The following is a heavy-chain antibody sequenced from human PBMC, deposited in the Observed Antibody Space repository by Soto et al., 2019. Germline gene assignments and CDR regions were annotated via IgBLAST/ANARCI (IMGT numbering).Heavy chain of an antibody. CDR2: ISYDGSNK. V-gene: IGHV3-30-3*01. CDR1: GFTFSSYA. J-gene: IGHJ4*02. D-gene: IGHD6-19*01. Sequence: VGSLRLSCAASGFTFSSYAMHWVRQAPGKGLEWVAVISYDGSNKYYADSVKGRFTISRDNSKNTLYLQMNSLRAEDTAVYYCAQRPIAVAGTGYWGQGTLVTVSS. CDR3: AQRPIAVAGTGY.